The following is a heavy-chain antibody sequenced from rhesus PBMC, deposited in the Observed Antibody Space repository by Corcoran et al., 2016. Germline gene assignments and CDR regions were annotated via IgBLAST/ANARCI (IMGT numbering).Heavy chain of an antibody. Sequence: QVQLQESGPGLVKPSQTLSLTCAISGDSVSSKSATWNWIRQSTSRVLEWLGRTYYRSKWYNDYAQSVQNRKSINPSTSKTQFSLQLSAVTPEDMAVYYCAREANTFDYWGQGVLVTVSS. CDR1: GDSVSSKSAT. CDR3: AREANTFDY. CDR2: TYYRSKWYN. D-gene: IGHD1-38*01. J-gene: IGHJ4*01. V-gene: IGHV6-1*01.